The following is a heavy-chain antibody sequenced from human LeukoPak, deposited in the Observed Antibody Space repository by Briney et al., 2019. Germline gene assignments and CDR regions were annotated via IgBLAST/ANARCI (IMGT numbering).Heavy chain of an antibody. V-gene: IGHV3-21*01. CDR3: ARGSGPRDGYCSGGSCYRHRRLFDY. CDR1: GFTFSSYS. CDR2: ISGSSSYI. D-gene: IGHD2-15*01. Sequence: GGSLRLSCAASGFTFSSYSMNWVRQAPGKGLEWVSSISGSSSYIYYADSVKGRFTISRDNAKNSLYLQMNSLRAEDTAVYYCARGSGPRDGYCSGGSCYRHRRLFDYWGQGTLVTVSS. J-gene: IGHJ4*02.